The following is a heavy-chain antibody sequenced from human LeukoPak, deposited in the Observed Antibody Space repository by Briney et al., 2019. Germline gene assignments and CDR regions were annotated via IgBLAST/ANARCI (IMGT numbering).Heavy chain of an antibody. CDR2: IYHSGST. J-gene: IGHJ4*02. Sequence: PSETLSLTCAVSGYSIRSGYYWGWVRLPPGKGLERIGSIYHSGSTYYNPSLKSRVTISVDTSKKQFSLKLTSVTAADTAVYYCARAWDSSGYVDYWGQGTLVTVSS. CDR3: ARAWDSSGYVDY. D-gene: IGHD3-22*01. V-gene: IGHV4-38-2*01. CDR1: GYSIRSGYY.